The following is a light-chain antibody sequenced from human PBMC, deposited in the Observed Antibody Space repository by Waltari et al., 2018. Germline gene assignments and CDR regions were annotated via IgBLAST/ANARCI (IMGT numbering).Light chain of an antibody. CDR1: QSVSSN. J-gene: IGKJ1*01. V-gene: IGKV3-15*01. CDR2: GAS. Sequence: EIVMMQSPAPLCVSPGARATLSCRASQSVSSNLAWYQQKPGQAPRLLIYGASTRATGIPARFSGSGSGTEFTLTISSLQSEDFAVYYCQQYNNWPPGTFGQGTKVEIK. CDR3: QQYNNWPPGT.